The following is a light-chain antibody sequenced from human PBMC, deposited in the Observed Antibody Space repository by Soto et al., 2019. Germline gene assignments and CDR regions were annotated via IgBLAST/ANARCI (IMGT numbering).Light chain of an antibody. CDR2: DAS. CDR3: QQRSDWPIT. V-gene: IGKV3-11*01. Sequence: EIVLTQSPVTLSLSPGGRATLSCRASQSVSSYIAWYQQKPGQAPRLLIYDASNRATGIPARFSGSGSGTDFTLTINCLEPEDFALYYCQQRSDWPITFGQGTRLEIK. CDR1: QSVSSY. J-gene: IGKJ5*01.